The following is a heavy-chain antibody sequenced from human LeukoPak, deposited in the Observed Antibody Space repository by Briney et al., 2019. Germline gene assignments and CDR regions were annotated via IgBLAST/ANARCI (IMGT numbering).Heavy chain of an antibody. CDR1: GFTFNYYA. V-gene: IGHV3-23*01. CDR2: FSGSGDNT. D-gene: IGHD5-12*01. J-gene: IGHJ4*02. Sequence: GGSLRLSCAASGFTFNYYAMSWVRQAPGKGLEWVSTFSGSGDNTYYADSVKGRFTISRDNSKNTLYLQMNSLRAEDTAVYYCAKDGGYVGEYFDYWGQGTLVTVCS. CDR3: AKDGGYVGEYFDY.